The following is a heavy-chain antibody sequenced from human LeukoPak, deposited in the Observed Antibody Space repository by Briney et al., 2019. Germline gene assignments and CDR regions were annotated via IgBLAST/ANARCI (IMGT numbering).Heavy chain of an antibody. Sequence: SETLSLTCTVSGGSISSSSYYWGWIRQPPGQGLEWIGSIYYSGSTYYNPSPKSRVTISVDTSKNQFSLMLSSVTAADTAVYYCARGCCSEQWLVEGGAYYFDYWGQGTLVTVSS. D-gene: IGHD6-19*01. CDR1: GGSISSSSYY. CDR2: IYYSGST. J-gene: IGHJ4*02. V-gene: IGHV4-39*01. CDR3: ARGCCSEQWLVEGGAYYFDY.